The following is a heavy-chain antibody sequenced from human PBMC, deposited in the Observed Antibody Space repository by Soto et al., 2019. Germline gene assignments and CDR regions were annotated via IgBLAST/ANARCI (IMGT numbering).Heavy chain of an antibody. Sequence: SETLSLTCAVYGGSFSGYYWSWIRQPPGKGLEWIGEINHSGSTNYNPSLKSRVTISVDTSKNQFSLKLSSVTAADTAVYYCARDRSGYEIDYWGQGTLVTVSS. V-gene: IGHV4-34*01. CDR3: ARDRSGYEIDY. CDR2: INHSGST. CDR1: GGSFSGYY. D-gene: IGHD5-12*01. J-gene: IGHJ4*02.